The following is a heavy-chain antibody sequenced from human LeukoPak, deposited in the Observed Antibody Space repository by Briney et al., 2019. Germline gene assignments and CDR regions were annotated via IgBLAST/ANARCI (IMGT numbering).Heavy chain of an antibody. V-gene: IGHV4-34*01. CDR1: GGSFSGYY. CDR3: ARVTFGYYYDSSGYRFDY. J-gene: IGHJ4*02. D-gene: IGHD3-22*01. CDR2: INHSGGT. Sequence: PSETLSLTCDVYGGSFSGYYWSWIRQPPEKGLEWIGEINHSGGTNYNPSLKSRVTISVDTSKNQFSLRLSSVTAADTAVYYCARVTFGYYYDSSGYRFDYWGQGTLVTVSS.